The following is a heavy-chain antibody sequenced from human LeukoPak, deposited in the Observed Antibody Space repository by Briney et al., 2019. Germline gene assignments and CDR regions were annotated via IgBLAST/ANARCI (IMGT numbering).Heavy chain of an antibody. CDR1: GGSISSSDYY. V-gene: IGHV4-39*01. J-gene: IGHJ5*02. D-gene: IGHD2-21*02. Sequence: PSETLSLTCTVSGGSISSSDYYWGWIRQPPGKGLEWIGSIYYSGSTYYNPSLKSRVTISVDTSKSQFSLKLNSVTAADTAVYYCARRVTWFDPWGQGTLVTVSS. CDR2: IYYSGST. CDR3: ARRVTWFDP.